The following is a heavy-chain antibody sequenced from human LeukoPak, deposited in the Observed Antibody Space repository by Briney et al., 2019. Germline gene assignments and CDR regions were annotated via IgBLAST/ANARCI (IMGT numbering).Heavy chain of an antibody. D-gene: IGHD3-9*01. CDR3: ARGYDILTGYYSFDY. Sequence: EASVKVSCKASGYTFTGYYMHWVRQAPGQGLEWMGWINPNSGGTNYAQKFQGRVTMTRDTSISTAYMELSRLRSADTAVYYCARGYDILTGYYSFDYWGQGTPVTVSS. CDR2: INPNSGGT. V-gene: IGHV1-2*02. CDR1: GYTFTGYY. J-gene: IGHJ4*02.